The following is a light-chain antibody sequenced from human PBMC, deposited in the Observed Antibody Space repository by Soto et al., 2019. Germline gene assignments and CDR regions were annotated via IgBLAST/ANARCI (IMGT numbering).Light chain of an antibody. V-gene: IGKV3-20*01. CDR2: GAS. Sequence: EIVLTQSPDTLSLSPGESATLSCRASQSVSSNYLAWYQQKPGQAPRLLIYGASSRATGVPDRFSGSGSGTAFPLTISRLEPEEFAVFYCQQYHNSITFGQGTRLEIE. J-gene: IGKJ5*01. CDR3: QQYHNSIT. CDR1: QSVSSNY.